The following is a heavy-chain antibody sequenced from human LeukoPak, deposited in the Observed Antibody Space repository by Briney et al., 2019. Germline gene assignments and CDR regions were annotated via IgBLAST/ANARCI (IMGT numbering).Heavy chain of an antibody. CDR3: ARTYFLDAFDI. CDR1: GGSFSGYY. Sequence: SETLSLTCAVYGGSFSGYYWSWTRQPPGKGLEWIGEINHSGSTNYNPSLKSRVTISVDTYKNQFSLKLSSVTAADTAVYYCARTYFLDAFDIWGQGTMVTVSS. J-gene: IGHJ3*02. CDR2: INHSGST. V-gene: IGHV4-34*01. D-gene: IGHD2-21*01.